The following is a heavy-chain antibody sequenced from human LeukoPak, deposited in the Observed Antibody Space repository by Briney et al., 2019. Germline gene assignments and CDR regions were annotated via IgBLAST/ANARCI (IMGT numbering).Heavy chain of an antibody. CDR3: ARDITMVRGLIGYYYGMDV. CDR2: FSSSGGTI. Sequence: GSLRLSCAASGFPFSTYSMNWVRQTPGKGLEGVAYFSSSGGTIYYEASVKGRFTSSKDNGKNSLYLQMNSLRDGDTAVYYCARDITMVRGLIGYYYGMDVWGQGTTVTVSS. CDR1: GFPFSTYS. D-gene: IGHD3-10*01. V-gene: IGHV3-48*02. J-gene: IGHJ6*02.